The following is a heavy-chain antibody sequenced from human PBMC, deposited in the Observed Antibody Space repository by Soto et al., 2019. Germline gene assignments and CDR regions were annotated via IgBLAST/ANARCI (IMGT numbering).Heavy chain of an antibody. D-gene: IGHD6-13*01. CDR2: INAAGSSV. V-gene: IGHV3-74*01. CDR3: ARDPGSATGHPDY. Sequence: GGSLRLSCAASGFTFSSYWMHWVRQAPGKGLMWVSRINAAGSSVRYADSVKGRFTISRDNAKNTLYLQMNSLRADDTAVYYCARDPGSATGHPDYWGQGTLVTVSS. J-gene: IGHJ4*02. CDR1: GFTFSSYW.